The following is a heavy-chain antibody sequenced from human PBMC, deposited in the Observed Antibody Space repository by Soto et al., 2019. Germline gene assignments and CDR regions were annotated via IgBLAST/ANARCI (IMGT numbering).Heavy chain of an antibody. CDR1: GGTFSSYA. CDR2: IIPIFGTA. Sequence: WASVKVSCKASGGTFSSYAISWVRQAPGQGLEWMGGIIPIFGTANYAQKFQGRVTITADESTSTAYMELSSLRSEDTAVYYCARSYCGGDCYFDYWGQGTLVTVSS. D-gene: IGHD2-21*02. J-gene: IGHJ4*02. V-gene: IGHV1-69*13. CDR3: ARSYCGGDCYFDY.